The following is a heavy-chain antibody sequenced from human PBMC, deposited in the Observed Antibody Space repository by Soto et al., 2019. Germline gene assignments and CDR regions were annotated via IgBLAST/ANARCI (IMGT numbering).Heavy chain of an antibody. D-gene: IGHD2-21*02. Sequence: GESLKISCKVSGYSFTSYWIGWVRQMPGKGLEWMGIIYPGDSDTRYSPSFQGQVTISADKSISTAYLQWSSLKASDTAMYYCRSNYYNTSLKSRVSIAVDTSKNQFSMKLSFVTAADTAVYYCASLPRITMVRGVLGMYYYYYYLDVWGKGTTVTVSS. CDR1: GYSFTSYW. CDR3: RSNYYNTSLKSRVSIAVDTSKNQFSMKLSFVTAADTAVYYCASLPRITMVRGVLGMYYYYYYLDV. CDR2: IYPGDSDT. J-gene: IGHJ6*03. V-gene: IGHV5-51*01.